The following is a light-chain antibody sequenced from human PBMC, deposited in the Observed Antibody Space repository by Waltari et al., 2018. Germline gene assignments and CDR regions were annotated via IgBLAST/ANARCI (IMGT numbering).Light chain of an antibody. Sequence: SSEVTQDLTVSVALGQTVTITCQGDRLRGYDANWYQQKPGQAPKLVINSKNNRPSGIPDRFSASSSGSTASLTITGAQAEDEAAYFCNSRDSSANMIFGRGTKLTVL. V-gene: IGLV3-19*01. CDR1: RLRGYD. J-gene: IGLJ2*01. CDR2: SKN. CDR3: NSRDSSANMI.